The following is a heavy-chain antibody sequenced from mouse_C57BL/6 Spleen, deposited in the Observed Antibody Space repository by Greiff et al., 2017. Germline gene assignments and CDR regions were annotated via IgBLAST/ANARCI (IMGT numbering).Heavy chain of an antibody. CDR2: IRNKANGYTT. J-gene: IGHJ4*01. CDR3: ARYEYYYAIDY. V-gene: IGHV7-3*01. D-gene: IGHD5-1*01. CDR1: GFTFTDYY. Sequence: EVQLVESGGGLVQPGGSLSLSCAASGFTFTDYYMSWVRQPTGKALEWLGFIRNKANGYTTEYSASVKGRFTISSDNSQSSRYLQMIALRAEDSATDFCARYEYYYAIDYVGQGTSDTVSS.